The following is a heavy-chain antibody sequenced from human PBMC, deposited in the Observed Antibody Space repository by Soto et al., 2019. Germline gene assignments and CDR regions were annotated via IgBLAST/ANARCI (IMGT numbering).Heavy chain of an antibody. CDR1: GYSFTSYW. V-gene: IGHV5-10-1*01. CDR2: SDPSDSYT. D-gene: IGHD4-17*01. Sequence: GESLKISCKGSGYSFTSYWISWVRQMPGKGLEWRGRSDPSDSYTNYSPSFQGHVTISADKSISTAYLQWSSLKASDTAMYYCARGHGPTTSDIWGQGTLVTVSS. J-gene: IGHJ4*02. CDR3: ARGHGPTTSDI.